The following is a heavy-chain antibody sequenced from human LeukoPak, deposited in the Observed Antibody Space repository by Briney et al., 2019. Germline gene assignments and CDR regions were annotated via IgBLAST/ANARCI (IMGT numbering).Heavy chain of an antibody. Sequence: PSETLSLTCTVSGGSISSSTYYWGWIRQPPGKGLEWIGSIYYSGNTYYNPSLKSRVTISVDTSKNQFSLKLSSVTAADTAVYYCARDKVLFQHWGQGTLVTVSS. V-gene: IGHV4-39*07. J-gene: IGHJ1*01. CDR1: GGSISSSTYY. D-gene: IGHD4/OR15-4a*01. CDR2: IYYSGNT. CDR3: ARDKVLFQH.